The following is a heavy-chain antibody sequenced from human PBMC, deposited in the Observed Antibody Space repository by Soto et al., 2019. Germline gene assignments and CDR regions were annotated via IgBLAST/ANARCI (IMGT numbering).Heavy chain of an antibody. V-gene: IGHV1-46*01. D-gene: IGHD3-22*01. CDR2: INPSGGST. J-gene: IGHJ6*02. CDR1: GYTFTSYY. CDR3: ARDYYDSSGYQNPLYGMDV. Sequence: ASVKVSCKASGYTFTSYYMHWVLQAPGQGLEWMGIINPSGGSTSYAQKFQGRVTMTRDTSTSTVYMELSSLRSEDTAVYYCARDYYDSSGYQNPLYGMDVWGQGTTVTVSS.